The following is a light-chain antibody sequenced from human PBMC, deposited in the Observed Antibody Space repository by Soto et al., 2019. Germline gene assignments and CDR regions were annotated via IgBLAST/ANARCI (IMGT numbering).Light chain of an antibody. CDR1: QSVGSD. CDR3: QQYGSSPRT. J-gene: IGKJ1*01. V-gene: IGKV3-20*01. Sequence: EIVMTQSPATLSMSLGARATISCRASQSVGSDLVWYRQKPGQAPRLLIYDASNRATGIPDRFSGSGSGTDFTLTISRLEPEDFAVYYCQQYGSSPRTFGQGTKVDIK. CDR2: DAS.